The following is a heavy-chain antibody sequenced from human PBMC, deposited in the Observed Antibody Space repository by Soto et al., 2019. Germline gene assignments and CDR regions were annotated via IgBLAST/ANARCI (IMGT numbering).Heavy chain of an antibody. V-gene: IGHV3-30*18. Sequence: QVQLVESGGGVVQPGRSLRLSCAASGFTFSNYGMHWVRQAPGKGLEWVAVISYDGSHRFYTDSVKGRFTISRDNSKNAMYLQMDSLRVWDTVGYNCAKDRGLGSGSYYHYWGQGTLVTVSS. CDR2: ISYDGSHR. D-gene: IGHD3-10*01. CDR3: AKDRGLGSGSYYHY. CDR1: GFTFSNYG. J-gene: IGHJ4*02.